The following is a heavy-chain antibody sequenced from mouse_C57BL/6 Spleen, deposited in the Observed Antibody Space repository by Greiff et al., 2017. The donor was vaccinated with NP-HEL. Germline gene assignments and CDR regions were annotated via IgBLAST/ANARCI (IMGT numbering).Heavy chain of an antibody. D-gene: IGHD2-3*01. J-gene: IGHJ3*01. CDR3: ARGYDGFAAWFAY. Sequence: EVQLVESGGGLVKPGGSLKLSCAASGFTFSDYGMHWVRQAPEKGLEWVAYISSGSSTLYYADTVKGRFTISRDNAKNTLFLKMTSLRSEDTARYYCARGYDGFAAWFAYWGQGTLVTVSA. CDR1: GFTFSDYG. CDR2: ISSGSSTL. V-gene: IGHV5-17*01.